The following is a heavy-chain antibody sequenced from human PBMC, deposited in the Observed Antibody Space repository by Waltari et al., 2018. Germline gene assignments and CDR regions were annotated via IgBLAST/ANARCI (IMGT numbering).Heavy chain of an antibody. CDR2: VDPAEVEP. J-gene: IGHJ5*02. Sequence: QVQLVQSGAEVKKPGASVKVSCKVSGYTLTELSMHWVRQAPGQGLGWMGGVDPAEVEPISAQKFQGRVTMTEDTSTDTAYMELSSLRSEDTAVYYCATDPAYSNYENWFDPWGQGTLVTVSS. CDR1: GYTLTELS. D-gene: IGHD4-4*01. CDR3: ATDPAYSNYENWFDP. V-gene: IGHV1-24*01.